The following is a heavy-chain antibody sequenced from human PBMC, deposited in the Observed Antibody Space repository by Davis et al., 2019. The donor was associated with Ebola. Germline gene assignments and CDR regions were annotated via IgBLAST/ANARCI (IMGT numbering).Heavy chain of an antibody. J-gene: IGHJ5*02. Sequence: SETLSLTCAVYGGSFSGYYRSWIRQPPGKGLEWIGEINHSGSTNYNPSLKSRVTISVDTSKNQFSLKLSSVTAADTAVYYCARGVGATTGWFDPWGQGTLVTVSS. D-gene: IGHD1-26*01. CDR2: INHSGST. CDR1: GGSFSGYY. CDR3: ARGVGATTGWFDP. V-gene: IGHV4-34*01.